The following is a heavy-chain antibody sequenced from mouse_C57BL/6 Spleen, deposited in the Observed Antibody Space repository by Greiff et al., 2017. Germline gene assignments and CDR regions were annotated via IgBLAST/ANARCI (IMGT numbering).Heavy chain of an antibody. V-gene: IGHV1-52*01. CDR2: IDPSDSET. J-gene: IGHJ3*01. CDR3: SSGDSSGYEGFAY. D-gene: IGHD3-2*02. Sequence: QVQLQQPGAELVRPGSSVKLSCKASGYTFTSYWMHWVKQRPIQGLEWIGNIDPSDSETHYNQKFKDKATLTVDKSSSTAYMQLSRLTSEDSAVYDCSSGDSSGYEGFAYWGQGTLVTVS. CDR1: GYTFTSYW.